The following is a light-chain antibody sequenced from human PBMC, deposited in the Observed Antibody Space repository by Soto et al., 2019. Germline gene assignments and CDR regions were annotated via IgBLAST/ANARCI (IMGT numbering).Light chain of an antibody. CDR1: SSDVGNYNY. Sequence: QSVLTQPASVSGSPGQSITISCTGTSSDVGNYNYVSWYQQYPGRAPKLLIYQVTSRASGVSHRFSGSKSGNTASLTISGLQPEDEAEYYCNSYSSTNFFVFGTGTKVTVL. CDR2: QVT. J-gene: IGLJ1*01. V-gene: IGLV2-14*01. CDR3: NSYSSTNFFV.